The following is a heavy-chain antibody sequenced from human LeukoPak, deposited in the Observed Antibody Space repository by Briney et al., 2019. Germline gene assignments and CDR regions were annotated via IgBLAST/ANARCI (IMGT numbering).Heavy chain of an antibody. CDR2: ISSDGGSP. V-gene: IGHV3-64*01. J-gene: IGHJ4*02. D-gene: IGHD2-15*01. CDR1: GFTFSSYA. CDR3: AREYCSGGRCQYYFDY. Sequence: PGGSLRLSCAASGFTFSSYAMHWVRQAPGKGLEYVSGISSDGGSPFHVNSVKSRFTISRDNSKDTLYLQMGSLRAEDMAAYYCAREYCSGGRCQYYFDYWGQGTLVTVSS.